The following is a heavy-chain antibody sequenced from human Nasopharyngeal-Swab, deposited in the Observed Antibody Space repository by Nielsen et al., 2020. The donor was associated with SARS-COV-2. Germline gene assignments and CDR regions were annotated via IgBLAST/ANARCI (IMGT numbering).Heavy chain of an antibody. V-gene: IGHV1-69*06. CDR3: ARDSSDSYYGMDV. CDR1: GGTFSSYA. Sequence: VQVSCKASGGTFSSYAISWVRQAPGQGLEWMGGIIPIFGTANYAQKFQGRVTITADKSTSTAYMELSSLRSEDTAVYYCARDSSDSYYGMDVWGQGTTVTVSS. J-gene: IGHJ6*02. CDR2: IIPIFGTA.